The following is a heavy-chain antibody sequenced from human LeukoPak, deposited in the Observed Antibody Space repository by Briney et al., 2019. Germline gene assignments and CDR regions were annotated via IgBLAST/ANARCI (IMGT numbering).Heavy chain of an antibody. J-gene: IGHJ5*02. CDR1: GYSISSGYY. Sequence: PSETLSLTCTVSGYSISSGYYWGWIRQPPGKGLEWIGSIYHSGSTYYNPSLKSRVTISVDTSKNQFSLKLSSVTAADTAVYYCARTGITMVRGVLLNWFDPWGQGTLVTVSS. CDR2: IYHSGST. V-gene: IGHV4-38-2*02. CDR3: ARTGITMVRGVLLNWFDP. D-gene: IGHD3-10*01.